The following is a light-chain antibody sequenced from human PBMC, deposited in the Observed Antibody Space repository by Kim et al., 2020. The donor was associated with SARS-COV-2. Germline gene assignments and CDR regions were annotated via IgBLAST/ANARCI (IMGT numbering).Light chain of an antibody. V-gene: IGKV3-11*01. Sequence: EIVLTQSPATLSLSPGETATLYCRASQSVNTYLAWYQQKPGQAPRLLIYGSSKRATGIPARFSGSGSGTDFTLTISSLEPEDFAVYYCQQRNNWPPWTFGQGTKVEIK. J-gene: IGKJ1*01. CDR1: QSVNTY. CDR3: QQRNNWPPWT. CDR2: GSS.